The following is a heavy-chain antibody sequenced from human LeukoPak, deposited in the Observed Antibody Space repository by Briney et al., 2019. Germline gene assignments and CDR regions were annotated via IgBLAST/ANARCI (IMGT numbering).Heavy chain of an antibody. V-gene: IGHV3-30*02. CDR2: IRYDGSNK. CDR1: EFTFSSYG. Sequence: GGSLRLSCAASEFTFSSYGMHWVRQAPGKGLEWVAFIRYDGSNKYYADSVKGRFTISRDNSKNTLYLQINSLRAEDTAVYYCARKAGYYYGSGDYWGQGTLVTVSS. J-gene: IGHJ4*02. CDR3: ARKAGYYYGSGDY. D-gene: IGHD3-10*01.